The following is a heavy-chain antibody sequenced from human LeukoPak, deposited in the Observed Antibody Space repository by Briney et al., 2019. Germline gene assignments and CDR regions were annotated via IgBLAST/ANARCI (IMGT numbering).Heavy chain of an antibody. J-gene: IGHJ6*03. CDR3: ARNSDFWAGSFYYMDV. D-gene: IGHD3-3*01. CDR1: GYTFSDNY. CDR2: INPKTGGT. V-gene: IGHV1-2*02. Sequence: ASVKVSCKASGYTFSDNYIHWVRQAPGQGLEWMGWINPKTGGTIYAQKFQGRVTVTTDTSITTAYLELSSLRFDDTAVYFCARNSDFWAGSFYYMDVWGKGTTVTVSS.